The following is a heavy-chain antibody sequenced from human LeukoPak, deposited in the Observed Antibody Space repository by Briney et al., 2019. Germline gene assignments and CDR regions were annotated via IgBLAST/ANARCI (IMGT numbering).Heavy chain of an antibody. D-gene: IGHD1-26*01. Sequence: NPGGSLRLSCAASGFTFSDYYMSWIRQAPGKGLEWVSYISSSSSYTNYADSVKGRFTISRDNAKNSLYLQMNSLRAEDTAVYYCARVGSYYSAPSFDYWGQGTLVTVSS. CDR2: ISSSSSYT. CDR1: GFTFSDYY. V-gene: IGHV3-11*06. CDR3: ARVGSYYSAPSFDY. J-gene: IGHJ4*02.